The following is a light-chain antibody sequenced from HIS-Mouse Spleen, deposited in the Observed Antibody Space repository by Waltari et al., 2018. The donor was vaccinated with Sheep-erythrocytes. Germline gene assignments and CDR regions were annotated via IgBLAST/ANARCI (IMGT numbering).Light chain of an antibody. Sequence: QSALTQPASVSGSPGQSITISCTGTSSDVGGYNYVSWYQQHPGNAPKLMIYEVSKRPSGVPDRFSGSKSGNTASLTVSGLQAEDEADYYCSSYAGSNNWVFGGGTKLTVL. CDR2: EVS. CDR1: SSDVGGYNY. V-gene: IGLV2-8*01. CDR3: SSYAGSNNWV. J-gene: IGLJ3*02.